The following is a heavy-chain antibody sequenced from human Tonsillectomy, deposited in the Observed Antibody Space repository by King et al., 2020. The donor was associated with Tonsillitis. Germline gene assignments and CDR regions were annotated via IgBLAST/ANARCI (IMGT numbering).Heavy chain of an antibody. V-gene: IGHV3-33*01. CDR1: GFTFSSYG. D-gene: IGHD1-26*01. CDR3: ARGASTWYFDL. J-gene: IGHJ2*01. CDR2: IWYDGSHK. Sequence: VQLVESGGGVVQPGRSLRLSCAASGFTFSSYGMHWVRQAPGKGLEWVAVIWYDGSHKYYADSLKGRVTISRDNSKNTLYLQMNSLRAEDTAVYYCARGASTWYFDLWGRGTLVTVSS.